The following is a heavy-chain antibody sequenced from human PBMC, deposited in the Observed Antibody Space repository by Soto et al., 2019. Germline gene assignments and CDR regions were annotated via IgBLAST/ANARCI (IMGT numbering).Heavy chain of an antibody. J-gene: IGHJ5*02. Sequence: ASVKVSCKASGYTFTGYYMHWVRQAPGQGLEWMGWINPNSGGTNYAQKFQGRVTMTRDTSISTAYMELSRLRSDDTAVYYCARDHSTTVTNWLDPWGQGTLVTVYS. D-gene: IGHD4-17*01. V-gene: IGHV1-2*02. CDR3: ARDHSTTVTNWLDP. CDR1: GYTFTGYY. CDR2: INPNSGGT.